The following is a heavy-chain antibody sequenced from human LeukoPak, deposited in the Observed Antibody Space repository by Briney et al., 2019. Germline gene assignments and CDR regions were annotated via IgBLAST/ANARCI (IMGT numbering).Heavy chain of an antibody. J-gene: IGHJ4*02. Sequence: PGGSLRLSCAASGFTLTSYSMNWVRQAPGKGLEWVSYIRSRPSTIYYADSVKGRFTISRDDAKNSLYLQMNSLRAEDTAIYYCVRDHHWGFDSWGQGTQVTVSS. V-gene: IGHV3-48*01. CDR2: IRSRPSTI. D-gene: IGHD7-27*01. CDR1: GFTLTSYS. CDR3: VRDHHWGFDS.